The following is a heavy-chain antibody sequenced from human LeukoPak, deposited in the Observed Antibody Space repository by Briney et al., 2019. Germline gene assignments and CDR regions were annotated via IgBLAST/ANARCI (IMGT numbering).Heavy chain of an antibody. Sequence: PGGPLRLSCAASGFTFSGYSMNWVRQAPGKGLEWVSSITSSSNYIYYADSLKGRFTISRDNAKNFLYLQMNSLRAEDTAVYYCARDESSGYSSRGVFDIWGQGTMVTVSS. J-gene: IGHJ3*02. CDR1: GFTFSGYS. CDR3: ARDESSGYSSRGVFDI. CDR2: ITSSSNYI. V-gene: IGHV3-21*01. D-gene: IGHD3-22*01.